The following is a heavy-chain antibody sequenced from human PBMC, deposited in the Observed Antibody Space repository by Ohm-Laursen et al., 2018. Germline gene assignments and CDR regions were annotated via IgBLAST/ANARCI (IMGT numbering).Heavy chain of an antibody. CDR3: ARVRFLEWPDYYGMDV. CDR1: GYTFTGYY. Sequence: SVKVSCKASGYTFTGYYMHWVRQAPGQGLEWMGWINPNSGGTNYAQKFQGRVTMTRDTSISTAYMELSRLRSDDTAVYYCARVRFLEWPDYYGMDVWGQGTTVTVSS. D-gene: IGHD3-3*01. J-gene: IGHJ6*02. CDR2: INPNSGGT. V-gene: IGHV1-2*02.